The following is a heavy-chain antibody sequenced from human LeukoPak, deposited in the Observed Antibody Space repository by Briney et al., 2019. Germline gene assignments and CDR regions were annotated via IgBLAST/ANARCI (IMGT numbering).Heavy chain of an antibody. Sequence: SETLSLTCTVSGGSISSDSSYWSWVRQPAGKGLEWIGRIYTSGSTNYNPSLNNRDTMSVDTSKTQFSLKLSSVTAADTAVYYCAGRLAVAGFDYWGQGTLVTVSS. D-gene: IGHD6-19*01. CDR1: GGSISSDSSY. CDR2: IYTSGST. V-gene: IGHV4-61*02. J-gene: IGHJ4*02. CDR3: AGRLAVAGFDY.